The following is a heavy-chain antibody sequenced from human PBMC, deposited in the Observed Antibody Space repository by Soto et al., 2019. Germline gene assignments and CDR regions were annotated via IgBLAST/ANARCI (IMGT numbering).Heavy chain of an antibody. V-gene: IGHV1-18*01. D-gene: IGHD2-2*01. Sequence: ASVKVSCKASGYTFTSYGISWVRQAPGQGLEWMGWISAYNGNTNYAQKLQGRVTMTTDTSTSTAYMELRSLRSDDTAVYYCARWGRSTSCPPILNYYYYGMDVWGQGTTVTVSS. J-gene: IGHJ6*02. CDR3: ARWGRSTSCPPILNYYYYGMDV. CDR2: ISAYNGNT. CDR1: GYTFTSYG.